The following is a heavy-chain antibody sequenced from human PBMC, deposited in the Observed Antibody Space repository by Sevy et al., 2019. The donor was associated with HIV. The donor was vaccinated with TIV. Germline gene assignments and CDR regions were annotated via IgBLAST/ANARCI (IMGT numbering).Heavy chain of an antibody. CDR3: AHETFGRFES. V-gene: IGHV3-7*01. CDR2: IKADGSDK. Sequence: GGSLRLSCAASGFTFSANWMNWVRQAPGKGLEWVANIKADGSDKHYVDSVEGRFTISRDNAKNLLFLQMNRLRVEDTAVYYCAHETFGRFESWVQGTLVTVSS. D-gene: IGHD3-16*01. CDR1: GFTFSANW. J-gene: IGHJ4*02.